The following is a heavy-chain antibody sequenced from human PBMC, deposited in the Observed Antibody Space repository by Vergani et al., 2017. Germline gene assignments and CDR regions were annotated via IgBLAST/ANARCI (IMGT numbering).Heavy chain of an antibody. V-gene: IGHV4-30-4*08. CDR3: ARVGVVRGVSYYYYYYGMDV. J-gene: IGHJ6*02. CDR1: GGSTSSGDYY. D-gene: IGHD3-10*01. CDR2: IYYSGST. Sequence: QVQLQESGPGLVKPSQTLSPTCTVSGGSTSSGDYYWSWIRQPPGKGLEWTGYIYYSGSTYYNPSLKSRVTISVDTSKNQFSLKLSSVTAADTAVYYCARVGVVRGVSYYYYYYGMDVWSQGTTVTVSS.